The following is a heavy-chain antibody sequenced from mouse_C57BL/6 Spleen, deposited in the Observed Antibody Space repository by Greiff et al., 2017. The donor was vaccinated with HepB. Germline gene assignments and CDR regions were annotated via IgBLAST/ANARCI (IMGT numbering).Heavy chain of an antibody. V-gene: IGHV5-16*01. CDR2: INYDGSST. CDR1: GFTFSDYY. Sequence: EVQRVESEGGLVQPGSSMKLSCTASGFTFSDYYMAWVRQVPEKGLEWVANINYDGSSTYYLDSLKSRFIISRDNAKNILYLQMSSLKSEDTATYYCARGYYYGSGYFDVWGTGTTVTVSS. CDR3: ARGYYYGSGYFDV. D-gene: IGHD1-1*01. J-gene: IGHJ1*03.